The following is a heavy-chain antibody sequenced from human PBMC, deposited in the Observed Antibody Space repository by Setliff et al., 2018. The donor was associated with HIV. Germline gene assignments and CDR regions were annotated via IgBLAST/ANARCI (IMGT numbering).Heavy chain of an antibody. CDR2: VYASAYS. CDR3: ARDWVTRSNYYGSGSPWYFDF. Sequence: NPSETLSLTCTVSGDSIGDYYWNWIRQPAEKGLEWIGRVYASAYSNYNPSLKSRVTMSVDTSQNQFSLKLRSVNAADTAVYYCARDWVTRSNYYGSGSPWYFDFWGRGILVTVSS. V-gene: IGHV4-4*07. J-gene: IGHJ2*01. D-gene: IGHD3-10*01. CDR1: GDSIGDYY.